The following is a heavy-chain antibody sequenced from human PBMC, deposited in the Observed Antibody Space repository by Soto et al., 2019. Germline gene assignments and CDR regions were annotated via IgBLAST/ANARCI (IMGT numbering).Heavy chain of an antibody. CDR2: VYYSGST. J-gene: IGHJ5*02. V-gene: IGHV4-61*08. CDR3: ARIPVDTYMIYWFDP. D-gene: IGHD5-18*01. Sequence: SETLSLTCTVFGGSVSSGDYYWSWMRQPPGKGLEWIGYVYYSGSTNYNPSLKGRVTISVDTSKNQFSLKLSSVTAGDTAVYYCARIPVDTYMIYWFDPWGQGTLVTVSS. CDR1: GGSVSSGDYY.